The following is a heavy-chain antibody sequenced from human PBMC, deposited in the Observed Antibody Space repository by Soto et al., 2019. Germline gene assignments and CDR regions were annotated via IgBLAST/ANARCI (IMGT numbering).Heavy chain of an antibody. J-gene: IGHJ4*02. CDR3: IRGNSGYGNFDY. CDR2: IKGDGSET. Sequence: GWLGRSGTASGFTFSSYWMHWVRQAPGKGLVWVSRIKGDGSETNYADSVKGRFTISRDNAKNTLYLQLNSLRAEDTAVYYCIRGNSGYGNFDYWGQGTRVTVYS. V-gene: IGHV3-74*01. CDR1: GFTFSSYW. D-gene: IGHD5-12*01.